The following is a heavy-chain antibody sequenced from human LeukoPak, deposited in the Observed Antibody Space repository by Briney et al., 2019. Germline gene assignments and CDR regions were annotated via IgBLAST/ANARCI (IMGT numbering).Heavy chain of an antibody. V-gene: IGHV1-69*13. D-gene: IGHD3-22*01. Sequence: ASVKVSCKASGGTFSIYAISWVRQAPGQGLEWMGGIIPIFGTANYAQKFQGRVTITADESTSTAYMELSSLRSEDTAVYYCARGGSGSRGWFDPWGQGTLVTVSS. CDR2: IIPIFGTA. J-gene: IGHJ5*02. CDR3: ARGGSGSRGWFDP. CDR1: GGTFSIYA.